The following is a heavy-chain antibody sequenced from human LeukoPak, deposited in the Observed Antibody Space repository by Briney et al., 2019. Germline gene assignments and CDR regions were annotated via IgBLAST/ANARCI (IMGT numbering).Heavy chain of an antibody. CDR3: ARRLPQTTTSADYVANWFDP. CDR2: INHSGST. D-gene: IGHD4-17*01. J-gene: IGHJ5*02. V-gene: IGHV4-34*01. CDR1: GGSFSGYY. Sequence: SETLSLTCAVYGGSFSGYYWSWIRQPPGKGLEWIGEINHSGSTNYNPSLKSRVTISVDTSKNQFSLKLSSVTAADTAVYYCARRLPQTTTSADYVANWFDPWGQGTLVTVSS.